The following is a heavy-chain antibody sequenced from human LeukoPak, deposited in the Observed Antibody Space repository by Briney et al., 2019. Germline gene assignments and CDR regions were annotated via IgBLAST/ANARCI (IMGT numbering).Heavy chain of an antibody. V-gene: IGHV4-34*01. CDR3: ARVRATGAFDI. Sequence: PSETLSLTCAAYGGSFGGYSWSWFRQPPGKGLEWIGEINHSGSTNYNPSLKSRVTISVDTSKNQFSLKLSSVTAADTAVYYCARVRATGAFDIWGQGTMVTVSS. CDR2: INHSGST. D-gene: IGHD1-14*01. J-gene: IGHJ3*02. CDR1: GGSFGGYS.